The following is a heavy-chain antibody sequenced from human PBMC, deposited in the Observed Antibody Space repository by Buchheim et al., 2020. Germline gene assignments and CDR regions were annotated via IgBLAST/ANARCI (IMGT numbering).Heavy chain of an antibody. CDR2: IYYSGST. CDR3: ARTYYYYGMDV. J-gene: IGHJ6*02. Sequence: QLQLQESGPGLVKPSETLSLTCTVSGGSIRRGSSYWGWIRQPPGKGRGWIGSIYYSGSTYYNPSLKSRVTISVDTSKNQFSLKLSSVTAADTAVYYGARTYYYYGMDVWGQGTT. V-gene: IGHV4-39*01. CDR1: GGSIRRGSSY.